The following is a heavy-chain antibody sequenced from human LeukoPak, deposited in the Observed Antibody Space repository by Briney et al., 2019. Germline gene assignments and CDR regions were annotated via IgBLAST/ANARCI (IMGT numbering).Heavy chain of an antibody. D-gene: IGHD1-26*01. CDR1: GSTFNRVD. J-gene: IGHJ4*02. CDR3: ARVIVGATVFGY. V-gene: IGHV1-2*02. Sequence: GASVKVSCKASGSTFNRVDINWVRQAAGQGLEWMAWINPDSFVTNYAQKFQGRVTLTLDTSINTAYMELSGLSFDDTAVYYCARVIVGATVFGYWGQGTLVTVSS. CDR2: INPDSFVT.